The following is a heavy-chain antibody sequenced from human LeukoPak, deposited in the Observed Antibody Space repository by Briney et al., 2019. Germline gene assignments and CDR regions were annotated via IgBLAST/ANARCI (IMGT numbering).Heavy chain of an antibody. J-gene: IGHJ4*02. Sequence: SGPTLVKPTQTLTLTCTFSGFSLSTDADAVGWVRQPPGKAPEWLTFIYGNNDQRYSPSLNSRLTITKDTSKNQVALTMTDMESVDKATYYCIHRTKMPSVDDWGQGTLVNVSS. V-gene: IGHV2-5*01. CDR3: IHRTKMPSVDD. CDR2: IYGNNDQ. D-gene: IGHD2-2*01. CDR1: GFSLSTDADA.